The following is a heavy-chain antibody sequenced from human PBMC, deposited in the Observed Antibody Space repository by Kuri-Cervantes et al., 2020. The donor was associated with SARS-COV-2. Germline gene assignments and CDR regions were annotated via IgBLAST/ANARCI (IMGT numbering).Heavy chain of an antibody. CDR3: ARSGYYGSGSYQGGMDV. Sequence: GESLKISCAASGFTFSSYWMSWVRQAPGKGPEWVANIKQDGSEKYYVDSVKGRFTISRDNSKNTLYLQMNSLRAEDTAVYYCARSGYYGSGSYQGGMDVWGQGTTVTVSS. V-gene: IGHV3-7*03. J-gene: IGHJ6*02. CDR1: GFTFSSYW. D-gene: IGHD3-10*01. CDR2: IKQDGSEK.